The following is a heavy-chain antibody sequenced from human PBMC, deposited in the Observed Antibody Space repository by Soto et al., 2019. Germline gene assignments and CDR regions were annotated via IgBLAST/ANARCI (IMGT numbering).Heavy chain of an antibody. J-gene: IGHJ6*03. Sequence: QVQLVESGGGLVKPGGSLRLSCAASGFTFSDYYMSWIRQAPGKGLEWVSYISSSGSTIYYADSVKGRFTISRDNAKNSLYLQMNSLRAEETAVYYCAGITFGGVIVEDYYYMDVWGKGTPVTVSS. CDR1: GFTFSDYY. CDR3: AGITFGGVIVEDYYYMDV. V-gene: IGHV3-11*01. D-gene: IGHD3-16*02. CDR2: ISSSGSTI.